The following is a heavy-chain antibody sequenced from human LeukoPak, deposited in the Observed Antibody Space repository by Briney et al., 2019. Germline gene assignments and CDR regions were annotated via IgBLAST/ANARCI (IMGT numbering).Heavy chain of an antibody. D-gene: IGHD5-24*01. CDR1: GFTFSSYE. V-gene: IGHV3-48*03. J-gene: IGHJ4*02. CDR2: ISSSGSTI. Sequence: GGSLRLSCAASGFTFSSYEMNWVRQAPGKGLEWVSYISSSGSTIYYADSVKGRFTISRDNAKNSLYLQMNSLRAEDTAVYYCARARRDGYNSFDYWGQGTLVTVSS. CDR3: ARARRDGYNSFDY.